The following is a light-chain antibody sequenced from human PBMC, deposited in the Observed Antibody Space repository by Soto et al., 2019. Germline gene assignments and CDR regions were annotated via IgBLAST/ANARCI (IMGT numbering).Light chain of an antibody. V-gene: IGKV3-15*01. CDR3: QQYNNWPPIT. Sequence: EIVMTQSPATLSVSPGERVTLSCRASQSVSSNLAWYEQKPGQAPRLLIHGASTRATGISARFSGSGSGTDFTLTISRLEPEDFAVYYCQQYNNWPPITFGQGTRLEIK. J-gene: IGKJ5*01. CDR2: GAS. CDR1: QSVSSN.